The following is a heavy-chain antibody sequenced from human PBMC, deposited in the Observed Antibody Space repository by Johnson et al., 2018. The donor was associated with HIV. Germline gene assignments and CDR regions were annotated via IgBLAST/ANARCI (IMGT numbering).Heavy chain of an antibody. CDR1: GFTFSNHP. Sequence: VQLVESGGGVVRPGGSLRLSCAVSGFTFSNHPMTWVRQAPGKGLEWVANINQDGSDKYYVDSVKGRFNISRDNAQNSLYLQMNSLRAEDTAVYYCGRESTGAGTAFDIWGQGTMVTVSS. D-gene: IGHD2-8*02. CDR3: GRESTGAGTAFDI. V-gene: IGHV3-7*01. J-gene: IGHJ3*02. CDR2: INQDGSDK.